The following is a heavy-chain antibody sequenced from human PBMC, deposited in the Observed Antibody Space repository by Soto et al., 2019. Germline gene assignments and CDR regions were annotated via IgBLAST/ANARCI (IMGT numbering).Heavy chain of an antibody. J-gene: IGHJ3*02. CDR3: ARGMIGVGYSGYDTAFDI. D-gene: IGHD5-12*01. Sequence: ASVKVSCKASGYTFISYVISWVRQAPGQGLEWMGWISAYNGNTKYAQKFQGRVTMTTETSTSTAYMELRSLRSDDTAVYYCARGMIGVGYSGYDTAFDIWG. CDR2: ISAYNGNT. V-gene: IGHV1-18*01. CDR1: GYTFISYV.